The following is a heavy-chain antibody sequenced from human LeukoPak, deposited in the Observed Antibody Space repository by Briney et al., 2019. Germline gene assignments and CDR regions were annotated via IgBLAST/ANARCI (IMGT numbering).Heavy chain of an antibody. CDR3: AKDAGDSPHYYYYYGMDV. D-gene: IGHD2-21*02. Sequence: GGSLRLSCEASGFPFGDYAMHWVRQAPGKGLEWVSGISWNSGSSGYVDSVKGRFTVSRDNAKNSLYLQMNSLRSKDTALYFCAKDAGDSPHYYYYYGMDVWGQGTTVTVSS. J-gene: IGHJ6*02. V-gene: IGHV3-9*01. CDR2: ISWNSGSS. CDR1: GFPFGDYA.